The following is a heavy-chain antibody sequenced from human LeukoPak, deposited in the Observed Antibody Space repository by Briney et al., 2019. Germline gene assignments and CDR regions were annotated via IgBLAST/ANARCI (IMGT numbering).Heavy chain of an antibody. D-gene: IGHD6-19*01. CDR3: AHTLPQKWLVSFDH. Sequence: SGPALVKPTQTLTLTCTFSGLSLTTSGGGVGWIRQPPGKALEWLALIYWDDDKRHSTFLKNRLSITKDTSRNQVVLTVTNVDPLDTATYYCAHTLPQKWLVSFDHWGQGTLVTVSS. J-gene: IGHJ4*02. V-gene: IGHV2-5*02. CDR1: GLSLTTSGGG. CDR2: IYWDDDK.